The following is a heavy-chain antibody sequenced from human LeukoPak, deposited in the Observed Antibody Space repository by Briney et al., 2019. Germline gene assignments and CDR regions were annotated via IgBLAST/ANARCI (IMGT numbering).Heavy chain of an antibody. J-gene: IGHJ4*02. CDR3: VRPIRGYSFDYYDY. V-gene: IGHV4-4*02. Sequence: PSETLSLTCGVSGGSVSSTNWWTWIRQPPGKGLEWIGEVHLDGRTNFNPSLKSRLTMSVDLSENHVSLKLTSVTAADTAVYYCVRPIRGYSFDYYDYWGQGTLVTVSS. CDR2: VHLDGRT. CDR1: GGSVSSTNW. D-gene: IGHD5-18*01.